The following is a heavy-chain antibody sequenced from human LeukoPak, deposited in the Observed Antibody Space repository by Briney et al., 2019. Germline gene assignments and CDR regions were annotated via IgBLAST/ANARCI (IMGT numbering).Heavy chain of an antibody. D-gene: IGHD3-3*01. CDR2: IGSSGSPT. Sequence: GGSLRLSCAASGFAFSSYNMNWVRQAPGKGLEWISYIGSSGSPTHYADSVGGRFTISRDNAKNSLYLQMNSLRDEDTAVYYCARDPNTILDYWGQGTLVTVSS. J-gene: IGHJ4*02. CDR3: ARDPNTILDY. V-gene: IGHV3-48*02. CDR1: GFAFSSYN.